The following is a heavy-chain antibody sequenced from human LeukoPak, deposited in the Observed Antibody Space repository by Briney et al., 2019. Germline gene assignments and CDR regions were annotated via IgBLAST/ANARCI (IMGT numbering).Heavy chain of an antibody. CDR3: VPRSRGMDV. CDR1: GFTFTNYA. V-gene: IGHV3-23*01. CDR2: ISGGGGST. D-gene: IGHD3-10*01. J-gene: IGHJ6*02. Sequence: GGSLRLSCAASGFTFTNYAMSWVRQAPGKGLEWVSGISGGGGSTYYADSVKGRFTIPKDNSKNTLYMQMNSLRAEDTAVYYCVPRSRGMDVWGQGTTVIVSS.